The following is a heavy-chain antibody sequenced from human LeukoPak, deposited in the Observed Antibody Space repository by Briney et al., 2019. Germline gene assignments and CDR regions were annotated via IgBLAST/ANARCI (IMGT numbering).Heavy chain of an antibody. CDR2: INPNSGGT. CDR3: ARGPEYSSSGGDY. CDR1: GYTFTGYY. Sequence: GASVKVSCKASGYTFTGYYMHWVRQAPGQGLEWMGWINPNSGGTNYAQKFQGRVTMTRDTSISTAYMELSRLRSDDTAVYYCARGPEYSSSGGDYWGQGTLVTVSS. V-gene: IGHV1-2*02. J-gene: IGHJ4*02. D-gene: IGHD6-6*01.